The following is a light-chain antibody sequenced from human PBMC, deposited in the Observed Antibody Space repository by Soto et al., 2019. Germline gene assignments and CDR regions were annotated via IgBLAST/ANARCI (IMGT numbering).Light chain of an antibody. CDR2: GAS. V-gene: IGKV3-20*01. J-gene: IGKJ1*01. CDR3: QQYVSSVT. Sequence: DIVLTQSPGSLSLSPGERATLSCRASQSVDSSFFAWYQQKPGQAPRLLIYGASKRATGTPDRFSGSGSGKDFTLTITRLAPEYFAVYYCQQYVSSVTFGQGTKVEIK. CDR1: QSVDSSF.